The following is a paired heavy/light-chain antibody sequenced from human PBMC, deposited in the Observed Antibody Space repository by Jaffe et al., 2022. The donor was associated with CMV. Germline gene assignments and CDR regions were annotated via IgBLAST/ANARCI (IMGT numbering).Heavy chain of an antibody. CDR1: GFTFSNFG. J-gene: IGHJ6*03. V-gene: IGHV3-48*03. Sequence: EEQLVESGGDLVQPGGSLRLSCVGSGFTFSNFGMNWVRQAPGKGLEWVSYIGSSDLPTYYADSVKGRFTISRDSARNSLYLQMNSLRAEDTAVYFCVRSRKDYYYSYYMDLWGKGTAVTVSS. CDR2: IGSSDLPT. CDR3: VRSRKDYYYSYYMDL.
Light chain of an antibody. V-gene: IGKV1-17*03. CDR3: LQHDSFPLT. CDR2: LVS. CDR1: QDVSNY. Sequence: DIQMTQSPSAVSASIGHSVTITCRASQDVSNYLAWFQQKPGKVPERLIYLVSRLHNGVPSRFRGSGSGTEFTLTINSLQPEDSGTYYCLQHDSFPLTFGGGTKVEIE. J-gene: IGKJ4*01.